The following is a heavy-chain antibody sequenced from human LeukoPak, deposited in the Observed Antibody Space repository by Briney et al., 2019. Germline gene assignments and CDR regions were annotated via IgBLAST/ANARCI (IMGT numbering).Heavy chain of an antibody. CDR2: IYYSGST. CDR1: GGSISSYY. V-gene: IGHV4-59*01. CDR3: ASITGTKESDAFDI. D-gene: IGHD1-20*01. J-gene: IGHJ3*02. Sequence: SETLSLTCTVSGGSISSYYWSWIRQPPGKGLEWIGYIYYSGSTNYNTSLKSRVTISVDTSKNQFSLKLSSVTAADTAVYYCASITGTKESDAFDIWGQGTMVTVSS.